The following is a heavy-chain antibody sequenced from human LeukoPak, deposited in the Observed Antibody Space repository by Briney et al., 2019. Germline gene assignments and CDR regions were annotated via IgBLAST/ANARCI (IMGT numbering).Heavy chain of an antibody. CDR2: IYPSDSDT. D-gene: IGHD5-12*01. V-gene: IGHV5-51*01. CDR3: ARRTGYSGYDYGAVDI. CDR1: GYSFTDYW. J-gene: IGHJ3*02. Sequence: GESLKISCKGSGYSFTDYWIGWVRQMPGKGLEWMGIIYPSDSDTRYSPSFQGQVTISADKSISTAYLRWSSLKASDSAMYYCARRTGYSGYDYGAVDIWGQGTMVTVSS.